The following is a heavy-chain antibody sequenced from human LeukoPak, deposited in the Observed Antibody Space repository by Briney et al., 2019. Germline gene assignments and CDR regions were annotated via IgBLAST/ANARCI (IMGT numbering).Heavy chain of an antibody. CDR1: GFTFSRYS. V-gene: IGHV3-48*01. CDR2: IAYTGTI. Sequence: GGSLRLSCAASGFTFSRYSMNWIRRAPGKGLEWVACIAYTGTIHYADSVRGRFAISRDNADNSLYLQMNSLRVEDTAVYYCARDPHSLDYWGQGTLVTVSS. J-gene: IGHJ4*02. CDR3: ARDPHSLDY.